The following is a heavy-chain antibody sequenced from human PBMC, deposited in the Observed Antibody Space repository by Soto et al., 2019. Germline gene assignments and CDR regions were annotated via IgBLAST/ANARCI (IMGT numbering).Heavy chain of an antibody. CDR3: ARGEQLVRPRIGGHHEN. V-gene: IGHV4-31*03. J-gene: IGHJ4*02. Sequence: SSETLSLTCTVSGGSISSGGYYWSWIRQHPGKGLEWIGYIYYSGSTYYNPSLKSRVTISVDTSKNQFSLKLSSVTAADTAVYYCARGEQLVRPRIGGHHENWGQGTLVTVSS. D-gene: IGHD6-6*01. CDR2: IYYSGST. CDR1: GGSISSGGYY.